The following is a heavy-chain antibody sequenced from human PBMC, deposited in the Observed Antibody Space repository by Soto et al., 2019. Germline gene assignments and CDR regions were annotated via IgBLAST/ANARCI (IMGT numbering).Heavy chain of an antibody. CDR2: ISAGGDTI. CDR3: AKKGVVGIGNNWLDA. V-gene: IGHV3-23*01. D-gene: IGHD1-1*01. Sequence: GGSLRLSCAASGFTLTSYAINWVRQAPGKGLEWVSVISAGGDTIYYADSVKGRFSISRDNSKNTLYLQMNSLRAEDTAVYYCAKKGVVGIGNNWLDAWGQGTLVTVSS. J-gene: IGHJ5*02. CDR1: GFTLTSYA.